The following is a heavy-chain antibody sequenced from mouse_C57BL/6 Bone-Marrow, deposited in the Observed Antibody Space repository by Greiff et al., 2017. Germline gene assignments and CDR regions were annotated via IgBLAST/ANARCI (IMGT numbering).Heavy chain of an antibody. CDR1: GFNIKDDY. Sequence: VQLKQSGAELVRPGASVKLSCTASGFNIKDDYMHWVKQRPEQGLEWIGWIDPANGDTEYASKFQGKATITADTSSNTAYLQLSSLTSEDTAVYYCTTGMTTVGDYWGQGTTLTVSS. CDR2: IDPANGDT. D-gene: IGHD1-1*01. V-gene: IGHV14-4*01. CDR3: TTGMTTVGDY. J-gene: IGHJ2*01.